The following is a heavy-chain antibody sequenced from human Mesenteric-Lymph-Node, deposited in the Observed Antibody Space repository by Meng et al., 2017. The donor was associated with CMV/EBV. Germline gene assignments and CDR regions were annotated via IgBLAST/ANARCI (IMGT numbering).Heavy chain of an antibody. J-gene: IGHJ6*02. CDR1: GKTFIVYY. V-gene: IGHV1-2*02. CDR3: ARESRPTYYDFWNAYSYGMDV. D-gene: IGHD3-3*01. Sequence: ASVKVSCKASGKTFIVYYIHWARQAPGQGLEWMGWINPNSGATDYAQKFQGRVTMTRDTSIPTAYMELSSLRSDDTAVYYCARESRPTYYDFWNAYSYGMDVWGQGTTVTVSS. CDR2: INPNSGAT.